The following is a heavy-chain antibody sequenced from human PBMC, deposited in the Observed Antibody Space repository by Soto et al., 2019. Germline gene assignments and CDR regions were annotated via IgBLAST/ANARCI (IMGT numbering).Heavy chain of an antibody. J-gene: IGHJ4*02. D-gene: IGHD3-22*01. CDR2: INAGDGNT. Sequence: QVQLVQSGAEVKKPGASVKVSCKASGYTFTSYAMHWVRQAPGQRLEWMGWINAGDGNTKYSQKFQGRVTITRDTSASTAYMELSSLRSEDTAVYYCARPSGSYLYDYWGQGTLVTVSS. CDR3: ARPSGSYLYDY. CDR1: GYTFTSYA. V-gene: IGHV1-3*01.